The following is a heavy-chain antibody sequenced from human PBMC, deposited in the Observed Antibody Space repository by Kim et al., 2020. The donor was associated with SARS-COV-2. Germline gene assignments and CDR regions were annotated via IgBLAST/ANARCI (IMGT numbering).Heavy chain of an antibody. V-gene: IGHV4-34*01. CDR2: ISHSGGT. CDR3: ARGKADISTGAYFDS. D-gene: IGHD5-12*01. Sequence: SETLSLTCAVYGGSFSGYYWTWIRQPPGKGLQWIGEISHSGGTNYNPSLKSRAALSVDTSKNQFSLKLTSLTAADSAVYYCARGKADISTGAYFDSWGQG. J-gene: IGHJ4*02. CDR1: GGSFSGYY.